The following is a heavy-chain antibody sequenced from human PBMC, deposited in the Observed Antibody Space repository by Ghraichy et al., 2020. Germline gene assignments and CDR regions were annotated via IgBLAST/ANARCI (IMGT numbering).Heavy chain of an antibody. J-gene: IGHJ4*02. V-gene: IGHV4-59*01. CDR2: IYYSGST. CDR3: AREGLQAAYDY. Sequence: SETLSLTCTVSGGSISSYYWSWIRQPPGKGLEWIGYIYYSGSTNYNPSLKSRVTISVDTSKNQFSLKLISVTAADTAVYYCAREGLQAAYDYWGQGTLVTVSS. CDR1: GGSISSYY.